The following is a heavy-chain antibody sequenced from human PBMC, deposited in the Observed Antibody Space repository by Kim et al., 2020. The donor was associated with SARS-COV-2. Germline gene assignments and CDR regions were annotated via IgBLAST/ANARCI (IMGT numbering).Heavy chain of an antibody. CDR1: GFTFSSYD. CDR2: ISTAGDT. J-gene: IGHJ6*03. D-gene: IGHD2-15*01. Sequence: GGSLRLSCAASGFTFSSYDMHWVRQATGKGLEWVSAISTAGDTYYQGSVMGRLFITTGNDTNYLFLQLNSMRAGDTAVFYYARTRSDGYTYYYYYYYIDV. V-gene: IGHV3-13*01. CDR3: ARTRSDGYTYYYYYYYIDV.